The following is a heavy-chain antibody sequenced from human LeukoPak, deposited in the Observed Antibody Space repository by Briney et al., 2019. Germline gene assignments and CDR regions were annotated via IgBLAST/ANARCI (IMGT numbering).Heavy chain of an antibody. CDR3: ARGRSGWYEDF. J-gene: IGHJ4*02. V-gene: IGHV3-21*06. CDR1: GFTFSSYE. D-gene: IGHD6-19*01. CDR2: ISSTNYYT. Sequence: GGSLRLSCAASGFTFSSYEMNWVRQAPGKGLERVSYISSTNYYTYYADSVKGRFTISRDNAKNSLYLQMNSLRAEDTAVYYCARGRSGWYEDFWGQGTLVTVSS.